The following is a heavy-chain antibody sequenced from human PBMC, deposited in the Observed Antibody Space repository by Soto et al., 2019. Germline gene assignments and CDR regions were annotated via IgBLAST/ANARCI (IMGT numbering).Heavy chain of an antibody. V-gene: IGHV1-18*01. Sequence: ASVKVSCKASGYTFTSYGISWVRQAPGQGLEWMGWISAYNGNTNYAQKLQGRVTMTTDTSTSTAYMELRSLRSDDTAVYYCARDNAIAVAGAYYYYGMDVWGQGTTVTVSS. CDR1: GYTFTSYG. CDR2: ISAYNGNT. J-gene: IGHJ6*02. D-gene: IGHD6-19*01. CDR3: ARDNAIAVAGAYYYYGMDV.